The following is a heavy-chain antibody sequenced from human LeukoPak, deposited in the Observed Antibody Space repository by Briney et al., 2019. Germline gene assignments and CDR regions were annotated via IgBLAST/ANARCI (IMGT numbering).Heavy chain of an antibody. D-gene: IGHD2-2*01. CDR3: ARVHIVVVPALGY. CDR1: GYTFTGYY. Sequence: GASVKVSCKASGYTFTGYYMHWVRQAPGQGLEWTGWINPNSGGTNYAQKFQGRVTMTRDTSISTAYMELSRLRSDDTAVYYCARVHIVVVPALGYWGQGTLVTVSS. CDR2: INPNSGGT. J-gene: IGHJ4*02. V-gene: IGHV1-2*02.